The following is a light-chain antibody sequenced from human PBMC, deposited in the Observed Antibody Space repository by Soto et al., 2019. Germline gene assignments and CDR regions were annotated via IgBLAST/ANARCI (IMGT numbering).Light chain of an antibody. J-gene: IGKJ1*01. CDR2: GAS. CDR1: QTISKH. V-gene: IGKV1-39*01. Sequence: DIQMTQSPSSLSASVGDRVTITCRASQTISKHLNWYQQRPGKAPKLLISGASTLESGVPSRFSGSGSGTVFTLTINTLQSEDSATYYCQQSHRTPWTFGQGTKVEIK. CDR3: QQSHRTPWT.